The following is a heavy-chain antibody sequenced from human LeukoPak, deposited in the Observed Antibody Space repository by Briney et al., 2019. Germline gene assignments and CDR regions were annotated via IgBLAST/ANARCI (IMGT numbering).Heavy chain of an antibody. CDR2: IKNDGSDK. Sequence: GGSLRLSCEASGFSFSAAWMSWVRQAPGKGVEWVAAIKNDGSDKYYVDSVKGRFTLSRDNAKNSVYLQMNSLRVEDTAVYYCVNLGYSDGGQGTLVTVSS. CDR3: VNLGYSD. V-gene: IGHV3-7*01. CDR1: GFSFSAAW. J-gene: IGHJ4*02. D-gene: IGHD5-12*01.